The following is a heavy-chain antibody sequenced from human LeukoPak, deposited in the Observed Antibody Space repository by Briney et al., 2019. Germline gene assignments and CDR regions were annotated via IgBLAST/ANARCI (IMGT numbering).Heavy chain of an antibody. V-gene: IGHV4-39*07. Sequence: KPSETLSLTCSVSGDSISSSSSYWGWIRQPPGKGLEWIGSIYYSGSTYYNPSLKSRVTISVDTSKNQFSLKLSSVTAADTAVYYCARDRLIAAARLFFDYWGQGTLVTVSS. CDR3: ARDRLIAAARLFFDY. CDR1: GDSISSSSSY. D-gene: IGHD6-13*01. J-gene: IGHJ4*02. CDR2: IYYSGST.